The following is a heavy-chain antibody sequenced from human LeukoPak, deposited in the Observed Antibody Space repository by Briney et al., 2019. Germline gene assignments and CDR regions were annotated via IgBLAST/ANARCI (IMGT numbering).Heavy chain of an antibody. CDR1: GYTFTSYG. CDR3: ARDLGTYYDILTGSLRAYYFDY. J-gene: IGHJ4*02. CDR2: ISAYNGNT. Sequence: ASVKVSCKASGYTFTSYGISWVRQAPGQGLEWMGWISAYNGNTNYAQKLQGRVTMTTDTSTSTAYMELRSLRSDDTAVYYCARDLGTYYDILTGSLRAYYFDYWGQGTLVTVSS. D-gene: IGHD3-9*01. V-gene: IGHV1-18*01.